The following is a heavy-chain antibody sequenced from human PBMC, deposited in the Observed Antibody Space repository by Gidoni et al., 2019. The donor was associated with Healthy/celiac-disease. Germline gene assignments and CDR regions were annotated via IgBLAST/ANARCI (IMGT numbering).Heavy chain of an antibody. CDR2: IWYDGSNK. CDR1: GFTFSSYA. Sequence: QVQLVGSGGGVVQPGRSLGLSVAAPGFTFSSYAMHWFRQAPGKGLGGVAVIWYDGSNKYYADSVKGRFIISRDNSKNTLYLQMNSLRAEDTAVYYCARDSQYDAFDIWGQGTMVTVSS. V-gene: IGHV3-33*01. CDR3: ARDSQYDAFDI. J-gene: IGHJ3*02.